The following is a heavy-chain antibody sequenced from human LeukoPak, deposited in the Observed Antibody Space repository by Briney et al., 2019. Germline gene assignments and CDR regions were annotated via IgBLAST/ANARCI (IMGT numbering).Heavy chain of an antibody. CDR3: ARRLRFSPNWFDP. CDR1: GYTFTSYD. J-gene: IGHJ5*02. V-gene: IGHV1-8*03. Sequence: ASVKVSCKASGYTFTSYDINWVRQATGQGLEWMGWMNPNSGNTGYAQKFQGRVTITRNTSISTAYMELSSLRSEDTAVYYCARRLRFSPNWFDPWGQGTLVTVSS. D-gene: IGHD3-3*01. CDR2: MNPNSGNT.